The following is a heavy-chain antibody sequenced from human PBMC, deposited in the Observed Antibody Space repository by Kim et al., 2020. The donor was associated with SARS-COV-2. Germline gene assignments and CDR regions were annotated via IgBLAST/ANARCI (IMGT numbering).Heavy chain of an antibody. Sequence: SETLSLTCSVSGGSISSGGYYWSWIRQHPGKGLEWIGYIYYSGSTYYNPSLKSRVTTSVDTSKNQFSLKLSSVTAADTAVYYGATGGPRWFDPWGQGTLVIVSS. D-gene: IGHD2-8*02. J-gene: IGHJ5*02. CDR1: GGSISSGGYY. V-gene: IGHV4-31*03. CDR3: ATGGPRWFDP. CDR2: IYYSGST.